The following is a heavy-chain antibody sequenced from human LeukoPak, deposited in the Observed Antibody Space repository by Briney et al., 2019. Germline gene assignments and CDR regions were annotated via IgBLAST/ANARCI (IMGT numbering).Heavy chain of an antibody. D-gene: IGHD2/OR15-2a*01. Sequence: PGRSLRLSCAASGFTFSDYYMNWIRLAPGKGLEWVAHISSAGNTVYYADSVNGRFTISRDNGKESLYLQMNSLRAEDTAVYYCTRGVFSDLWGQGTLVTVSS. V-gene: IGHV3-11*01. CDR2: ISSAGNTV. CDR1: GFTFSDYY. J-gene: IGHJ4*02. CDR3: TRGVFSDL.